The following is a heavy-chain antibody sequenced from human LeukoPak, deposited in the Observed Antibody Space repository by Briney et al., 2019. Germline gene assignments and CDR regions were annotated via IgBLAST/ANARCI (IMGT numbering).Heavy chain of an antibody. CDR3: VRDGAYSSGWFGFDFDY. J-gene: IGHJ4*02. D-gene: IGHD6-19*01. V-gene: IGHV3-48*01. CDR2: ISSSSRTI. Sequence: GGSLRLSCTASGFTFSSYSMNWARQAPGKGLEWISYISSSSRTIYYADAVKGRFTISRDNAKNSLYLQMNSLRAEDTAVFYCVRDGAYSSGWFGFDFDYWGQGTLVTVSS. CDR1: GFTFSSYS.